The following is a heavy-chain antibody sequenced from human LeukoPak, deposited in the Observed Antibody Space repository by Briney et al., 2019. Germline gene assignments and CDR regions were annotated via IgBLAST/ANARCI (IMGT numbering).Heavy chain of an antibody. CDR2: IYPGDSDT. CDR3: ARLTAALREAGFDI. CDR1: GYSFTSYW. V-gene: IGHV5-51*01. Sequence: GESLKISGKCSGYSFTSYWIGWVRQLPGKGLEWMGIIYPGDSDTRYSPSFQGQVTISADKSISTAYLQWSSLKASDTAMYYCARLTAALREAGFDIWGQGTMVTVSS. D-gene: IGHD6-13*01. J-gene: IGHJ3*02.